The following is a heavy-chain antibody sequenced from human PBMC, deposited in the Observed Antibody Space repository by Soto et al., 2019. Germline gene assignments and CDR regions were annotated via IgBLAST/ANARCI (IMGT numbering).Heavy chain of an antibody. D-gene: IGHD6-25*01. CDR3: ARRKERSGPHYFDY. V-gene: IGHV1-8*01. CDR2: MDPYSGNT. Sequence: ASEKVSCKASGYTFTTYDISWVRQATGQGLEWMGWMDPYSGNTGSAQKFQGRVTVTRNTSISTVYMELSGLRPDDTAVYYCARRKERSGPHYFDYWGQGTPVTVSS. CDR1: GYTFTTYD. J-gene: IGHJ4*02.